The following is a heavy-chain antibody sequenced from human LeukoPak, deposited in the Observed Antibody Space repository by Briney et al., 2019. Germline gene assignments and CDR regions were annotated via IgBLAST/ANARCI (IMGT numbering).Heavy chain of an antibody. CDR3: VGGYGWLPDY. V-gene: IGHV3-7*04. CDR1: GITLSELW. J-gene: IGHJ4*02. Sequence: GGPLRLSCAGYGITLSELWMNWVRQVPGKGLEWVANIKQDGSKKKYVDSVKGRFTISRDNAKNSVYLQMNSLRVDDTAVYYCVGGYGWLPDYWGQGALVTVSS. CDR2: IKQDGSKK. D-gene: IGHD6-19*01.